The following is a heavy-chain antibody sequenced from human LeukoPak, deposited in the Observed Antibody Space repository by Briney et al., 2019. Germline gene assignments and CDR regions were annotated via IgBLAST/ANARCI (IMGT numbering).Heavy chain of an antibody. CDR2: INWNGGST. J-gene: IGHJ4*02. Sequence: GGSLRLSCAASGFTFDDYGMSWVRQAPGKGLEWVSGINWNGGSTGYADSVKGRFTISRDNAKNSLYLQMNSLRAEDTALYYCARGRGGSYYRDFDYWGQGTLVTVSS. V-gene: IGHV3-20*04. D-gene: IGHD1-26*01. CDR1: GFTFDDYG. CDR3: ARGRGGSYYRDFDY.